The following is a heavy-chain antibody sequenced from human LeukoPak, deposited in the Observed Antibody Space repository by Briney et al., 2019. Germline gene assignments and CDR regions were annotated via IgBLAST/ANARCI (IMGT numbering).Heavy chain of an antibody. D-gene: IGHD3-9*01. CDR1: GFTFSNYA. CDR2: VSGRDTST. V-gene: IGHV3-23*01. J-gene: IGHJ4*02. Sequence: GGPLRLSCAASGFTFSNYAMSWVRQAPGKGLEWVSAVSGRDTSTYYTDSVKGRFTISRDNSKNTLYLQMNSLSAEDTAIYYCAKWGDYDVLTGYYDSDYWGQGTLVTVSS. CDR3: AKWGDYDVLTGYYDSDY.